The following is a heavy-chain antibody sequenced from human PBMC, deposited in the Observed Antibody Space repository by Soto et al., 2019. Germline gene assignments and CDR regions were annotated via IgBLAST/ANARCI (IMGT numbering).Heavy chain of an antibody. J-gene: IGHJ6*02. CDR1: GGSVGSGDYH. Sequence: QVQLQESGPGLVKPSQTLSLICTVSGGSVGSGDYHWNWIRQPPGKGLEWIGYIYYSGSTYYNPSLKSRVTMSVDTSKNQFSLRLSSVTAADTALYFCARETTVHILPWGYGVDAWGQGTTVIVSS. V-gene: IGHV4-30-4*01. CDR2: IYYSGST. CDR3: ARETTVHILPWGYGVDA. D-gene: IGHD4-4*01.